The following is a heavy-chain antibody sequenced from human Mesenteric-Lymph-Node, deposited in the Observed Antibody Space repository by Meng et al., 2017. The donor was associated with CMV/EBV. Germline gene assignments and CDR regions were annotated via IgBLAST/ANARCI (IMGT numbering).Heavy chain of an antibody. CDR1: GGSISSRRYY. V-gene: IGHV4-39*07. J-gene: IGHJ4*02. CDR3: VTAPRYQLPVL. Sequence: SQTLSLTCTVSGGSISSRRYYWGWIRQPPGKGLEWIGSSYYGGSTYQNPSLKSRVTISVDTSKSQFSLKVSSVTAADTAVYYCVTAPRYQLPVLWGQGTPVTVSS. D-gene: IGHD2-2*01. CDR2: SYYGGST.